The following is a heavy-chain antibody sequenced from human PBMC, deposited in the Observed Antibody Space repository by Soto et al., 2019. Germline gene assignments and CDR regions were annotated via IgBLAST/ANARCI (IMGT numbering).Heavy chain of an antibody. CDR3: AIGVFGYYYHAMDV. CDR2: TIPIFGTA. D-gene: IGHD3-16*01. V-gene: IGHV1-69*01. Sequence: FNASAVTFSTSPNGWVWPAPGQGLEWMGGTIPIFGTANDAQKFQGRVTITADESTSTAYMELSSLRSEDTAVYYCAIGVFGYYYHAMDVWGQGSTVTVSS. CDR1: AVTFSTSP. J-gene: IGHJ6*02.